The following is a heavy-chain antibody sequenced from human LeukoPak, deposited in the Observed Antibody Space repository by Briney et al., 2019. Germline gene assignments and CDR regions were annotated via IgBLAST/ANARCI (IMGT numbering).Heavy chain of an antibody. D-gene: IGHD3-22*01. J-gene: IGHJ3*02. CDR2: ISASGGST. V-gene: IGHV3-23*01. CDR1: GGSFSGYY. Sequence: ETLSLTCAVYGGSFSGYYWSWIRQPPGKGLEWVSAISASGGSTYYADSVKGRFTISRDNSKNTLYLQMNSLRAEDTAVYYCAKRAITMIKGDHAFDIWGQGTMVTVSS. CDR3: AKRAITMIKGDHAFDI.